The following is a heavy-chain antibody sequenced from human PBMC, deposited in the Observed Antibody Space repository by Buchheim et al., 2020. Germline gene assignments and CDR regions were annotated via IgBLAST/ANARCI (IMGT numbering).Heavy chain of an antibody. V-gene: IGHV4-39*01. CDR3: ARGGDIVLMVYAIKH. CDR1: GGSISSSSYY. Sequence: QLQLQESGPGLVKPSETLSLTCTVSGGSISSSSYYWGWIRQPPGKGLEWIGSIYYSGSTYYNPSLKSRVTISVDTSKNQFSLKLSSVTAADTAVYYCARGGDIVLMVYAIKHWGQGTL. D-gene: IGHD2-8*01. CDR2: IYYSGST. J-gene: IGHJ1*01.